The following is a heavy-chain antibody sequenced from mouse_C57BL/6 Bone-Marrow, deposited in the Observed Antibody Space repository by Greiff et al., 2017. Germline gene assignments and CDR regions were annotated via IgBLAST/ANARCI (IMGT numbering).Heavy chain of an antibody. CDR2: IYPRDGST. V-gene: IGHV1-85*01. CDR1: GYTFTSYD. CDR3: ARDYGSSYWCFDV. D-gene: IGHD1-1*01. Sequence: VQLQQPGPELVKPGASVKLSCKASGYTFTSYDINWVKQRPGQGLEWIGWIYPRDGSTKYNEKFKGKATLTVDTSSSTAYMELHSLTSEDSAVYFCARDYGSSYWCFDVWGTGTTVTVSS. J-gene: IGHJ1*03.